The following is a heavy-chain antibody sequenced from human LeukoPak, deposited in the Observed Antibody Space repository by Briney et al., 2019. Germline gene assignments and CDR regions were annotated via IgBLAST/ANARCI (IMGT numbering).Heavy chain of an antibody. Sequence: SQTLSLTCTVSGGSSSNGGYYWSWIRQPPGKGLEWIGYIYHSGSTYYNPSLKSRVTISVDRSKNQFSLKLSSVTAADTAVYYCASGGYYDSSGYHGPMGYWGQGTLVTVSS. CDR2: IYHSGST. CDR3: ASGGYYDSSGYHGPMGY. CDR1: GGSSSNGGYY. D-gene: IGHD3-22*01. J-gene: IGHJ4*02. V-gene: IGHV4-30-2*01.